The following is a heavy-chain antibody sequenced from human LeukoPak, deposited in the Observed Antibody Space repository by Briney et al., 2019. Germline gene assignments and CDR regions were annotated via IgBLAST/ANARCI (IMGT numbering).Heavy chain of an antibody. V-gene: IGHV3-43*02. J-gene: IGHJ4*02. CDR2: ISGDGGST. CDR1: GFTFDDYA. CDR3: AKDNYDILTGPFDY. Sequence: GGSLRLSCAASGFTFDDYAMHWVRQAPGKGLEWVSLISGDGGSTYYADSVKGRFTISRDNSKNSLYLQMNSLRTEDTALYYCAKDNYDILTGPFDYWGRGTLVTVSS. D-gene: IGHD3-9*01.